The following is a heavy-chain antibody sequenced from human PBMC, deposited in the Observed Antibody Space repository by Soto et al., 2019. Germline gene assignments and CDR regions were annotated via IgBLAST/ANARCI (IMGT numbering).Heavy chain of an antibody. CDR2: IYHSGTT. J-gene: IGHJ5*02. CDR1: DCSGSRGYL. Sequence: GTLALTGPISDCSGSRGYLWCWIQQPPGKGPEWLGSIYHSGTTYYNPSVKGRVTISVDTSKNQFSLKMSSVTAADTAVYYCARDSSGYYWFDPWGQGTMVTVSS. CDR3: ARDSSGYYWFDP. D-gene: IGHD3-22*01. V-gene: IGHV4-38-2*02.